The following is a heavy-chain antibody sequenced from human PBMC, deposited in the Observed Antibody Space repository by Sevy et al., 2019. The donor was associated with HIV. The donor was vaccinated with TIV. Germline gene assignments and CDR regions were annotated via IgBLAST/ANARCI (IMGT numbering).Heavy chain of an antibody. CDR2: IRYDGINK. D-gene: IGHD3-16*01. J-gene: IGHJ6*02. CDR1: GFRFNNFG. CDR3: AKGGSGGIDHYGMDV. Sequence: GGSLRLSCAASGFRFNNFGMYWVRQAPGKGLEGVAFIRYDGINKYYVDPVKGRSTISRDNSKETLYLEMKNLRLEDTAIYYCAKGGSGGIDHYGMDVWGQGTTVTVSS. V-gene: IGHV3-30*02.